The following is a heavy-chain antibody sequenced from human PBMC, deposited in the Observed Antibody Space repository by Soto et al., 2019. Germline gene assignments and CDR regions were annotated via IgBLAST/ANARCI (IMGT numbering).Heavy chain of an antibody. V-gene: IGHV4-59*08. CDR1: GGSISSYY. D-gene: IGHD2-8*01. CDR3: ASPLHCTNGVCYKFDP. J-gene: IGHJ5*02. CDR2: IYYSGST. Sequence: SETLSLTCTVSGGSISSYYWSWIRQPPGKGQEWIGYIYYSGSTNYNPSHKSRVTISVDTSKNQFSMKLSSETAADTVVYFCASPLHCTNGVCYKFDPWGQGTLVTVSS.